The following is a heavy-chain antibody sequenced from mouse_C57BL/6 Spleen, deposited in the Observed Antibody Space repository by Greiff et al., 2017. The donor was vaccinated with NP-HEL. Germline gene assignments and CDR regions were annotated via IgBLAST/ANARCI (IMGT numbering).Heavy chain of an antibody. D-gene: IGHD1-1*01. CDR2: ISYDGSN. Sequence: DVQLQESGPGLVKPSQSLSLTCSVTGYSITSGYYWNWIRQFPGNKLEWMGYISYDGSNNYNPSLKNRISITRDTSKNQFFLKLNSVTTEDTATYYCAKLYYYGSPAWFAYWGQGTLVTVSA. V-gene: IGHV3-6*01. CDR3: AKLYYYGSPAWFAY. CDR1: GYSITSGYY. J-gene: IGHJ3*01.